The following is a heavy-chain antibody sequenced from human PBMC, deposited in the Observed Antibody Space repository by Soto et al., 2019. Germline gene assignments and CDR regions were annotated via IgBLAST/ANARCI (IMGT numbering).Heavy chain of an antibody. CDR3: AKGRSYYYYYGVDV. CDR2: IIDSGGST. V-gene: IGHV3-23*01. CDR1: GFTVSSNY. J-gene: IGHJ6*02. Sequence: GSLRLSCAASGFTVSSNYMSWVRQAPGKGLEWVSDIIDSGGSTYYADSVKGRFTISRDNSKSTLYLQMNSLRAEDTALYYCAKGRSYYYYYGVDVWGQGTTVTVSS.